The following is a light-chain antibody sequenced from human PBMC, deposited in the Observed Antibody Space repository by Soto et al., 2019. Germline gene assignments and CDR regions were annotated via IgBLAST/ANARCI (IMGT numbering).Light chain of an antibody. Sequence: EIVLTQSPGTLSLSPGERATLSCRASQSVGSTYLAWYQQKPGQAPRLLIYGASSRATGIPDRFSGSGSGTDFTLTISRLEPEEFAVYYCQQYDTGPRTFGQGTKVEIK. V-gene: IGKV3-20*01. CDR1: QSVGSTY. J-gene: IGKJ1*01. CDR2: GAS. CDR3: QQYDTGPRT.